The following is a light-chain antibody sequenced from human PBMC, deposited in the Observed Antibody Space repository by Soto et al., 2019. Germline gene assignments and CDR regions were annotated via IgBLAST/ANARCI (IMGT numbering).Light chain of an antibody. CDR3: QQYNSYSRT. J-gene: IGKJ1*01. V-gene: IGKV1-5*03. Sequence: IKMTQSPSTVSAYVGDSVTITCRASQSITTWLAWYQQRPGKAPKLLIYKASSLESGVPSRFSGSGSGTEFTLTISSLQPDDFATYYCQQYNSYSRTFGQGTKVDIK. CDR1: QSITTW. CDR2: KAS.